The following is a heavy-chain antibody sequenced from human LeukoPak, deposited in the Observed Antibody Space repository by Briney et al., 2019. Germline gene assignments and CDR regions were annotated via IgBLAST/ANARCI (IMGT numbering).Heavy chain of an antibody. D-gene: IGHD6-13*01. V-gene: IGHV7-4-1*02. CDR2: INTNTGNP. J-gene: IGHJ4*02. CDR1: GHTFTSYA. Sequence: GASVKVSCKASGHTFTSYAMNWVRQAPGQGLEWMGWINTNTGNPTYAQGFTGRFVFSLDTSVSTAYLQISSLKAEDTAVYYCARFHSSSWDKKIDYWGQGTLVTVSS. CDR3: ARFHSSSWDKKIDY.